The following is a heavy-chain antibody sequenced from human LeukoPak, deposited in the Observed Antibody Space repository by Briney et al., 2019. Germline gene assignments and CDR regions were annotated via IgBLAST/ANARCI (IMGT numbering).Heavy chain of an antibody. CDR2: IKSKTDGGTT. V-gene: IGHV3-15*07. CDR3: TTGYYDSSGYTLN. D-gene: IGHD3-22*01. J-gene: IGHJ4*02. Sequence: PGRSLRLSCAASGFTFDDYAMHWVRQAPGKGLGWVGRIKSKTDGGTTDYAAPVKGRFTISRDDSKNTLYLQMNSLKTEDTAVYYCTTGYYDSSGYTLNWGQGTLVTVSS. CDR1: GFTFDDYA.